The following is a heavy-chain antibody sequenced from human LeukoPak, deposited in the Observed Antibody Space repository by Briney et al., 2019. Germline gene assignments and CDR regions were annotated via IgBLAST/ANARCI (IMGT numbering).Heavy chain of an antibody. CDR2: ISAYNGNT. Sequence: ASVKVSCKTSGYSFXSYSITCVRQAPGQGLEWLGWISAYNGNTNYAQNLQGRVTMTTDTSTSTAYMELRSLISDDTAVYYCARGEGIFFDYWGQGTLVTVSS. J-gene: IGHJ4*02. CDR3: ARGEGIFFDY. CDR1: GYSFXSYS. V-gene: IGHV1-18*01. D-gene: IGHD3-9*01.